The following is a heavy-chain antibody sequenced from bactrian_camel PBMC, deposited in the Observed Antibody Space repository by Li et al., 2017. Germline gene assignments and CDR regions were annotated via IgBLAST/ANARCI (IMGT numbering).Heavy chain of an antibody. D-gene: IGHD6*01. CDR2: LLNDGKT. CDR1: GFVFSEFW. CDR3: TRLAGI. Sequence: HVQLVESGGGLVQPGGSLRLSCATSGFVFSEFWMYWARQAPGKGLEWVSGLLNDGKTMYTNSVKGRFTISRDNAKNTVYLQMNSLKFEDTAQYYCTRLAGIWGQGTQVTVS. J-gene: IGHJ4*01. V-gene: IGHV3S9*01.